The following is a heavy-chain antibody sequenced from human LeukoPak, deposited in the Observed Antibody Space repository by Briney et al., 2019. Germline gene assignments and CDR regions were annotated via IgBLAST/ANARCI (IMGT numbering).Heavy chain of an antibody. CDR3: ARSGYTYGFDY. CDR2: IGSGGRHI. J-gene: IGHJ4*02. CDR1: GFTFSTYT. V-gene: IGHV3-21*01. Sequence: GGSLRLSCAASGFTFSTYTMNWVRQAPGKGLEWVASIGSGGRHIHYADSVKGRFTISRDNAKNSLYLQMNSLRAEDTAVYYCARSGYTYGFDYWGQGVLVTVSS. D-gene: IGHD5-18*01.